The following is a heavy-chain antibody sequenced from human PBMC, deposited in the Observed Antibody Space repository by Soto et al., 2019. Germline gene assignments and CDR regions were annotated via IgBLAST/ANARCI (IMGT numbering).Heavy chain of an antibody. V-gene: IGHV4-30-4*08. CDR1: GGSISNDDYY. CDR3: ARATTVTSSFFYYGLDV. D-gene: IGHD4-17*01. Sequence: SETLSLTCTVSGGSISNDDYYWTWIRQPPGKGLEWIGHIYYNGNTYYNPSLKSRLTMSLDTSQNQFSLHLTSVIAADSASYFCARATTVTSSFFYYGLDVWGQGTTVTV. J-gene: IGHJ6*02. CDR2: IYYNGNT.